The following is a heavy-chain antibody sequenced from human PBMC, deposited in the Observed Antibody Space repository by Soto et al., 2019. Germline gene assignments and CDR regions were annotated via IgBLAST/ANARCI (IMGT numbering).Heavy chain of an antibody. CDR2: ISGSGGST. J-gene: IGHJ4*02. Sequence: GGSLRLSCAASGFTFSSYAMTWVRQAPGKGLEWVSVISGSGGSTYFADSVKGRFTISRDNSKNTLYLQMSSLRAEDTAVYYWAKEYDSSGYYPDYWGQGTLVTVSS. D-gene: IGHD3-22*01. CDR3: AKEYDSSGYYPDY. CDR1: GFTFSSYA. V-gene: IGHV3-23*01.